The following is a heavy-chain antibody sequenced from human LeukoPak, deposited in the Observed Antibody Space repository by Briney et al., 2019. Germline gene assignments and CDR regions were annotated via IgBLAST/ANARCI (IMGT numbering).Heavy chain of an antibody. V-gene: IGHV1-18*01. CDR1: GYTFTSYG. J-gene: IGHJ5*02. D-gene: IGHD3-22*01. CDR3: ARLISYYDSSALLGWFDP. CDR2: ISAYNGNT. Sequence: ASVKVSCKASGYTFTSYGISWVRQAPGQGLEWMGWISAYNGNTNYAQKLQGRVTMTTDTSTSTAYMELRSLRSDDTAVYYCARLISYYDSSALLGWFDPWGQGTLVTVSS.